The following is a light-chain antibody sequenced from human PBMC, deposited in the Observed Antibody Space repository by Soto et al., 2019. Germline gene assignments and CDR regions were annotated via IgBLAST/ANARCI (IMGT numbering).Light chain of an antibody. CDR3: GSYTSASTLV. CDR2: EVI. J-gene: IGLJ1*01. CDR1: SSDVGAYNY. Sequence: SVLTQPASVSGSPGQSITSSCTGTSSDVGAYNYVSWYQQHPGKAPKLMIYEVINRPSGVSNRFSGSKSGNTASLTISGLQAEDEADYYCGSYTSASTLVFGTGTKVTVL. V-gene: IGLV2-14*01.